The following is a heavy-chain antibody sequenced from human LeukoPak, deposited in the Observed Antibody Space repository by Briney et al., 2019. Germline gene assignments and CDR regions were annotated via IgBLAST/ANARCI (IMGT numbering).Heavy chain of an antibody. Sequence: GGSLRLSCAASGFTFSDYYMSWIRQAPGKGLEWVLYISSSGSTIYYADSVKGRFTISKVNAKNSLYLQMNSLRAEDTAVYYCAREEVPASDYWGQGTLVTVSS. V-gene: IGHV3-11*01. CDR3: AREEVPASDY. D-gene: IGHD2-2*01. CDR2: ISSSGSTI. CDR1: GFTFSDYY. J-gene: IGHJ4*02.